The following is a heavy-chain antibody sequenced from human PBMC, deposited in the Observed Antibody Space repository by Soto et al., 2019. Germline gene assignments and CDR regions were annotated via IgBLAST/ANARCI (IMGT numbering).Heavy chain of an antibody. CDR3: ARDFGSELSATGEVFDS. CDR1: GYIFGRYG. Sequence: ASVQVSCKASGYIFGRYGISWVRQAPGQGLEWMGWISAYNGNTKYAQNLQGRVTLTTDTSTYTAYMELRSLQSDDTAVYYCARDFGSELSATGEVFDSWGQGAPAPVSS. V-gene: IGHV1-18*01. D-gene: IGHD3-3*01. J-gene: IGHJ4*02. CDR2: ISAYNGNT.